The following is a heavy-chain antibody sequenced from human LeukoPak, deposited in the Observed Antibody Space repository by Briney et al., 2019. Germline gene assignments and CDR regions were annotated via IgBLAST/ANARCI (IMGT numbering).Heavy chain of an antibody. D-gene: IGHD3-22*01. Sequence: SETLSLTCNVYGGSFSAYYWSWIRQPPGKGLEWIGEINHSGSTNYNPSLKSRVTISVDTSKNQFSLKLTSVTAADTAVYYCARGPVLAFDGGGYYYFDEWGQGTLVTVSS. CDR3: ARGPVLAFDGGGYYYFDE. CDR1: GGSFSAYY. CDR2: INHSGST. J-gene: IGHJ4*02. V-gene: IGHV4-34*01.